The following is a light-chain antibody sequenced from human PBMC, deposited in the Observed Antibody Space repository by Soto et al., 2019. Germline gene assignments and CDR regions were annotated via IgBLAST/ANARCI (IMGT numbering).Light chain of an antibody. CDR1: QSVSNNF. Sequence: EIVLTQSPCTLSLSLVERATLSCRASQSVSNNFLAWYQQKPGQAPRLLIYGASSRATGIPDRFSGSGSGTDFAVTISRLDTEDFGLYYCQQYATSPLRTVGQRPKVHIK. CDR2: GAS. V-gene: IGKV3-20*01. CDR3: QQYATSPLRT. J-gene: IGKJ1*01.